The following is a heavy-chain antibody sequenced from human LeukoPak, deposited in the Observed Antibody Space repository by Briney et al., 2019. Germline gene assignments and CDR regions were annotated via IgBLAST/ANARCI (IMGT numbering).Heavy chain of an antibody. Sequence: GGSLRLSCAASGFTFSSYAMIWVRQAPGKGLEWVSGITGAGSSTHYADSVKGRLTISRDNSKNTLFLQINSLRAEDTAVYYCAKQVGPTIDYWGQGTLVTVSS. CDR1: GFTFSSYA. CDR3: AKQVGPTIDY. V-gene: IGHV3-23*01. D-gene: IGHD1-26*01. J-gene: IGHJ4*02. CDR2: ITGAGSST.